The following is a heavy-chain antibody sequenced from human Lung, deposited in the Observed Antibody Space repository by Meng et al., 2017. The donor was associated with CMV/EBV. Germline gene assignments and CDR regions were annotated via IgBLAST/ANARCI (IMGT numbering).Heavy chain of an antibody. V-gene: IGHV1-2*02. CDR2: INPNSGGT. CDR1: GYTFTGYY. J-gene: IGHJ5*02. D-gene: IGHD2-2*01. Sequence: SVKVSXKASGYTFTGYYMHWVRQAPGQGLEWMGWINPNSGGTNYAQKFQGRVTMTRDTSISTAYMELSRLRSDDTAVYYCARGGCSSTSCYVSWFDPWGQGTLVTVSS. CDR3: ARGGCSSTSCYVSWFDP.